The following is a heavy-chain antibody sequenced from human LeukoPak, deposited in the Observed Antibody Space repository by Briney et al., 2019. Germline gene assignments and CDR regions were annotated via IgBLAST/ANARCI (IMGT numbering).Heavy chain of an antibody. D-gene: IGHD2-2*01. CDR1: GYSFNNYW. Sequence: GESLKISCRAPGYSFNNYWIGWVRQMPGKGLEWMGIIYPGDSDTRYSPSFQGQVTISADKSISTAYLQWSSLKASDTAMYFCASPYPREYCSTSSCYFNQWGQGTLVTVSS. J-gene: IGHJ4*02. CDR3: ASPYPREYCSTSSCYFNQ. V-gene: IGHV5-51*01. CDR2: IYPGDSDT.